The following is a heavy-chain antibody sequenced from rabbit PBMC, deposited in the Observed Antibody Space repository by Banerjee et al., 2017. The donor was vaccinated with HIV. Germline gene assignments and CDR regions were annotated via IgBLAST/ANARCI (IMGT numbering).Heavy chain of an antibody. CDR3: ARYRATMTMQYYFNL. V-gene: IGHV1S7*01. D-gene: IGHD2-1*01. CDR1: GFDFSSYY. J-gene: IGHJ4*01. Sequence: QLKESGGGLVQPGGSLKLSCKASGFDFSSYYMSWVRQAPGKGLEWIGYIDPVFGSTYYASWVNGRFTISSHNAQNTLYLQLNSLTAADTATYFCARYRATMTMQYYFNLWGQGTLVTVS. CDR2: IDPVFGST.